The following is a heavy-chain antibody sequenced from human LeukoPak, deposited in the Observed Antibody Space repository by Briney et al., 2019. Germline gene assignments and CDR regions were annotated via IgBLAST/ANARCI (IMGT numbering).Heavy chain of an antibody. CDR2: IYYSGST. Sequence: PSETLSLTCTVSGGSISSYYWSWIRQPPGKGLEWIGYIYYSGSTNYNPSLKSRVTISVDTSKNQFSLKLSSVTAADTAVCYCARDTAYCGGDCYPGMFRGAFGIWGQGTMVTVSS. J-gene: IGHJ3*02. CDR1: GGSISSYY. D-gene: IGHD2-21*02. CDR3: ARDTAYCGGDCYPGMFRGAFGI. V-gene: IGHV4-59*01.